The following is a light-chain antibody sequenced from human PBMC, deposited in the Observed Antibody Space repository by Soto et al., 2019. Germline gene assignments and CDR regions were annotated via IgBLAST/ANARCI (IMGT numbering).Light chain of an antibody. CDR1: QSINAH. V-gene: IGKV3-15*01. CDR3: QQYNTWLWT. CDR2: GAS. J-gene: IGKJ1*01. Sequence: EVVMTQSPATLSVSPGERVTLSCRASQSINAHLAWYQQKPGQAPRLLIHGASTRATGIPARFSGSGFGTEFIRSISSLQSGDFSVYYCQQYNTWLWTVGQGTKLEIQ.